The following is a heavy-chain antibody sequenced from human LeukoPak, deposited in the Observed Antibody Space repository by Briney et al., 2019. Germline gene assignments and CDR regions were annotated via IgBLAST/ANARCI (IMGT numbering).Heavy chain of an antibody. CDR2: IWYDGSNK. CDR3: ARDESSDYDFWSGYYLYYYYYMDV. Sequence: GRSLRLSCAASGFTFSSYGMHWVRQAPGKGLEWVAVIWYDGSNKYYADFVKGRFTISRDNSKNTLYLQMNSLRAEDTAVYYCARDESSDYDFWSGYYLYYYYYMDVWGKGTTVTVSS. D-gene: IGHD3-3*01. J-gene: IGHJ6*03. V-gene: IGHV3-33*01. CDR1: GFTFSSYG.